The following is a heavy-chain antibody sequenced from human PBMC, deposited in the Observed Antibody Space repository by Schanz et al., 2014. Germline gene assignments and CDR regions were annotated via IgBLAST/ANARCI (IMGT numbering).Heavy chain of an antibody. CDR1: RSTFSSYT. CDR3: ARGTMPGTVDI. V-gene: IGHV1-69*02. Sequence: QVQLVQSEAEVKKPGSSVKVSCKASRSTFSSYTISWVRQARGQGLEWVGRFIPILDVGNYAQQFQGRVTFTADKSTSTAYMELSSLRYEDTALYYCARGTMPGTVDIWGQGTMVTVSS. CDR2: FIPILDVG. J-gene: IGHJ3*02. D-gene: IGHD2-2*01.